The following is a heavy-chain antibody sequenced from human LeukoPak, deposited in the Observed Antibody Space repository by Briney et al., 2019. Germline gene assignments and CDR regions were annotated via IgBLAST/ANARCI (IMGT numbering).Heavy chain of an antibody. CDR1: GGSISSGSYY. D-gene: IGHD3-3*01. V-gene: IGHV4-39*01. J-gene: IGHJ4*02. CDR2: IYYRGST. Sequence: SETLSLTCTVSGGSISSGSYYWGWIRQPPGKGLEWIGSIYYRGSTYCNPSLRSRVTISVDSSKNQFSLKLSSVTAADTAVYYCARHTGGGLTIFGVTNYFDNWGQGTLVTVSS. CDR3: ARHTGGGLTIFGVTNYFDN.